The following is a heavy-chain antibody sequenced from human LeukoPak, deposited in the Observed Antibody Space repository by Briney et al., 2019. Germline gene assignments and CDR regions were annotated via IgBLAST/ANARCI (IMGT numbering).Heavy chain of an antibody. V-gene: IGHV3-33*01. Sequence: GGSLRLSCAASGFTSSSYGMHWVRQAPGKGLEWVAVIWYDGSNKYYADSVKGRFTISRDNSKNTLYLQMNSLRAEDTAVYYCARERLAAAGASIYYFDYWGQGTLVTVSS. CDR1: GFTSSSYG. D-gene: IGHD6-13*01. CDR2: IWYDGSNK. CDR3: ARERLAAAGASIYYFDY. J-gene: IGHJ4*02.